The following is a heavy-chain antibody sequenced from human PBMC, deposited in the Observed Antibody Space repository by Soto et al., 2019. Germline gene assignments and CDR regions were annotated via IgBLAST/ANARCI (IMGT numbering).Heavy chain of an antibody. CDR2: ISGSGGST. CDR3: SKTFGVVTHPPDI. CDR1: GFTFSSYA. D-gene: IGHD3-3*01. V-gene: IGHV3-23*01. Sequence: EVQLLESGGGLVQPGGSLRLSCAASGFTFSSYAMSWVRQAPGKGLEWVSAISGSGGSTYYADSVKGRFTISRDNSKNTLYLQMNSLRAEDTAVYYCSKTFGVVTHPPDIWGQGTLVTVSS. J-gene: IGHJ4*02.